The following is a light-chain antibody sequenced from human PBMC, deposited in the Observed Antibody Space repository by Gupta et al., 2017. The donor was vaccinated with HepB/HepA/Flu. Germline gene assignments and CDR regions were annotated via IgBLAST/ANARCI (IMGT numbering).Light chain of an antibody. V-gene: IGKV4-1*01. Sequence: DIVMTQSPDSLAVSLGERATINCKSSQSVLYSSNNKNYLGWYQQKAGQPPKLLIYWASTRQSGVPDRFSGSGSATDFTLTISSLQAEDVALYYCQQYYRTPLTFGQGTRLEIK. J-gene: IGKJ5*01. CDR1: QSVLYSSNNKNY. CDR3: QQYYRTPLT. CDR2: WAS.